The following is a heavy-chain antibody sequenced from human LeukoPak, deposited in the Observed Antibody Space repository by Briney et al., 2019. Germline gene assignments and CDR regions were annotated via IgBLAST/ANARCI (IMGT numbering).Heavy chain of an antibody. CDR1: GYSFTSYW. CDR2: IYPGDSDT. V-gene: IGHV5-51*01. Sequence: KLGESLKISCKGSGYSFTSYWIGLVRQMPGKGLEWMGIIYPGDSDTRYSPSFQGQVTISADKSISTAYLQWSSLKASDTAMYYCARLYYGSGSYSWYYYYYMDVWGKGTTVTVSS. J-gene: IGHJ6*03. CDR3: ARLYYGSGSYSWYYYYYMDV. D-gene: IGHD3-10*01.